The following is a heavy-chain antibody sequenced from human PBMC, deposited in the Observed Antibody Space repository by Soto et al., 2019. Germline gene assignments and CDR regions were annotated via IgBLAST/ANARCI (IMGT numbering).Heavy chain of an antibody. D-gene: IGHD6-19*01. V-gene: IGHV3-23*01. CDR2: ISGTGAIT. CDR3: AKDRTVAGDPWHDYGMDV. J-gene: IGHJ6*02. CDR1: GFTFRSYA. Sequence: EVQLLESGGGLVQPGGSLRLSCAASGFTFRSYAMNWVRQAPGKGLQWVSSISGTGAITAYADSVKGRFTISRDNSKNTAYLQLNTLRADDTAVYFCAKDRTVAGDPWHDYGMDVWGQGTTVTVSS.